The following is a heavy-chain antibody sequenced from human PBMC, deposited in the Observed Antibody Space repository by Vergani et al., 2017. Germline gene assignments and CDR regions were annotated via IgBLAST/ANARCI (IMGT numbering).Heavy chain of an antibody. J-gene: IGHJ5*02. D-gene: IGHD1-1*01. CDR3: ARHISSTTGTTVAVGWFDP. V-gene: IGHV5-51*01. CDR2: IYPADSDT. Sequence: EVQLVQSGAEVKKPGESLKISCNGSGYSFTDYWIGWVRQMPGIGLEWMGNIYPADSDTRYSPSFQGQVTISADKSSSTAYLQWSSLKAADTAMYYCARHISSTTGTTVAVGWFDPWGQGTLVTVSS. CDR1: GYSFTDYW.